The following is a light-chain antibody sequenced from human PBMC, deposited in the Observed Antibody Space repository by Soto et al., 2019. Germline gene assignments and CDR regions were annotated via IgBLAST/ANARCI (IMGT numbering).Light chain of an antibody. V-gene: IGKV3-20*01. CDR2: GAS. J-gene: IGKJ1*01. CDR3: QQHCGSPET. CDR1: RSVNNNY. Sequence: SLLTQSPGTLSLYPGERATLSCGASRSVNNNYLAWHQQKHGQAPRVLILGASRRATGKPDRFRVRGSGAEIILTISRLEPGDFAIYHPQQHCGSPETFGQGTKV.